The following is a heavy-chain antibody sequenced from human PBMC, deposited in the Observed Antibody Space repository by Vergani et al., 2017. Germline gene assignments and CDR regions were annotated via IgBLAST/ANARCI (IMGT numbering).Heavy chain of an antibody. V-gene: IGHV1-18*01. J-gene: IGHJ2*01. Sequence: QVKLVQSGAEVKKPGAGGKGGGKEEGYTSIGEGISWVRQAPGQGMEWMGWSSAYNGNTNYAQKLQGRVTMTTDTSTTTAYMELRSLRSDDTAVYYCARDLGRYSSSWYFDLWGRGTLVTVSS. CDR1: GYTSIGEG. D-gene: IGHD2-2*01. CDR3: ARDLGRYSSSWYFDL. CDR2: SSAYNGNT.